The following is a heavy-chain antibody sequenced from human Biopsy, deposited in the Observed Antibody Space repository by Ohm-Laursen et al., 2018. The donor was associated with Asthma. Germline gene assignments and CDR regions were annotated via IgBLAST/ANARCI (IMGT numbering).Heavy chain of an antibody. Sequence: VASVKASCKASGYSLTRKAINWVRQAPGQGLEWMGWINTNTGNPTYAQGFTGRYVFSVDTSINAAHLQISSLKAEDTAVYYCARMISYYDEMRDPYFDSWGQGTLVTVSS. V-gene: IGHV7-4-1*02. CDR1: GYSLTRKA. D-gene: IGHD3-3*01. CDR3: ARMISYYDEMRDPYFDS. J-gene: IGHJ4*02. CDR2: INTNTGNP.